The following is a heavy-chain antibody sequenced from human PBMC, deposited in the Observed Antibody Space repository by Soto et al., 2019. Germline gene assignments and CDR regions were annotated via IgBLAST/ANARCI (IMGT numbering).Heavy chain of an antibody. CDR1: GFTFSSYS. CDR3: ARSQGFWSLDSAFDI. V-gene: IGHV3-48*01. CDR2: ISSSSGTI. J-gene: IGHJ3*02. D-gene: IGHD3-3*01. Sequence: GGSLRLSCAASGFTFSSYSMNWVRQAPGKGLEWVSYISSSSGTIYYADSVKGRFTISRDNAKNSLYLQMNSLRAEDTAVYYCARSQGFWSLDSAFDIWGQGTMVTVSS.